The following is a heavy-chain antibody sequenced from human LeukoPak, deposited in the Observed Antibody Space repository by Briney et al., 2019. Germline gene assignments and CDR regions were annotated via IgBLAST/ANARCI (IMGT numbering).Heavy chain of an antibody. CDR3: ARVISGGSCYGVHGCYWFDL. Sequence: ASVTVSFTASGYTFTIYGISWVRQAPGPGLEWMGWISAYNGNTNYAQKLQGRVTMTTDTSTSTAYMELRSLRSDDTAVYYCARVISGGSCYGVHGCYWFDLWGQGTLVTVSS. D-gene: IGHD2-15*01. V-gene: IGHV1-18*01. CDR2: ISAYNGNT. J-gene: IGHJ5*02. CDR1: GYTFTIYG.